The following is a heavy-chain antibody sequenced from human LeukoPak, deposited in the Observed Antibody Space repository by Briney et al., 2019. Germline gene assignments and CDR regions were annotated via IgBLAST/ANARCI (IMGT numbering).Heavy chain of an antibody. CDR1: GYIFTNHA. D-gene: IGHD6-13*01. Sequence: ASVKVSCKASGYIFTNHAMQWVRQAPGHGLEWMGWINPKSGGTNYAQKFQGRVTMTRDTSTSTAYMELSRLRSDDTAVYYCAKGRMSPYSSSWYYFDYWGQGTLVTVSS. J-gene: IGHJ4*02. CDR2: INPKSGGT. CDR3: AKGRMSPYSSSWYYFDY. V-gene: IGHV1-2*02.